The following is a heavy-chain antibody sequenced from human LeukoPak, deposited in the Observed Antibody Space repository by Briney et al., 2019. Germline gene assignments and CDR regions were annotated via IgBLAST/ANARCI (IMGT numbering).Heavy chain of an antibody. V-gene: IGHV1-18*01. J-gene: IGHJ3*02. D-gene: IGHD3-10*01. CDR3: ARDPRQNYYGSGSYYSAAFDI. CDR1: GYTFTSYG. Sequence: ASVKVSCTPSGYTFTSYGTSWVRQAPGQGLEWMGWIRAYNGNTNYAQKLQGRVTMTTDTSTSTAYMELRSLRSDDTAVYYCARDPRQNYYGSGSYYSAAFDIWGQGTMVTVSS. CDR2: IRAYNGNT.